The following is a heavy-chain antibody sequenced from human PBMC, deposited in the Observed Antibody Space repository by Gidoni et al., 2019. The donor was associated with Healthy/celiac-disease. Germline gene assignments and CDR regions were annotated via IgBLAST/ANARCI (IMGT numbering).Heavy chain of an antibody. CDR3: ARRGYGDYVYYFDY. D-gene: IGHD4-17*01. Sequence: QLQLVQSGAEVKKPGSSVKVSYKASGGTFSSYAVSWVQQAPGQGLEWLGGIIPIFGTANYAQKFQGRVTITADKSTSTAYMELSSLRSEDTAVYYCARRGYGDYVYYFDYWGQGTLVTVSS. CDR1: GGTFSSYA. CDR2: IIPIFGTA. J-gene: IGHJ4*02. V-gene: IGHV1-69*06.